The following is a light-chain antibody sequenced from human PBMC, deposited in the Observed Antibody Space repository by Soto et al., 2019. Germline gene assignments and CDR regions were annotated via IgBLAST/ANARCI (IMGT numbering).Light chain of an antibody. V-gene: IGKV3-20*01. CDR3: QQYGGSLT. Sequence: EIVLTQSPGTLSLSPGERATLSCRTSQSVSSSYLAWYQQKPGQAPRLLIYVASSRATDIPDRFSGSGSGTDFTLTISRLEPEDFAVYYCQQYGGSLTFGPGTKVDIK. CDR2: VAS. J-gene: IGKJ3*01. CDR1: QSVSSSY.